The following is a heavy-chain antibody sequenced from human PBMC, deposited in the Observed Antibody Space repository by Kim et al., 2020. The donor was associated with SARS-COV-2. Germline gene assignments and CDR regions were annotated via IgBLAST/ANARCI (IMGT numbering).Heavy chain of an antibody. V-gene: IGHV3-7*03. J-gene: IGHJ4*02. CDR3: ARDLRDYVSRVIDY. Sequence: VASVEGRFTISRENARNSLYLQMDSLRAEDTAVYYCARDLRDYVSRVIDYWGQGTLITVSS. D-gene: IGHD3-16*01.